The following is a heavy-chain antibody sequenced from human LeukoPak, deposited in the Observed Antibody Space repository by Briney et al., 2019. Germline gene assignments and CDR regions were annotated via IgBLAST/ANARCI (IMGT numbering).Heavy chain of an antibody. J-gene: IGHJ4*02. Sequence: ASVKVSCKASGGTFSSYAISWVRQAPGQGLEWMGRIIPILGIANYAQKFQGRVTITADKSTSTAYMELRSLRSDDTAVYYCARVLRRTSIDYWGQGTLVTVSS. CDR2: IIPILGIA. CDR1: GGTFSSYA. D-gene: IGHD1-14*01. V-gene: IGHV1-69*04. CDR3: ARVLRRTSIDY.